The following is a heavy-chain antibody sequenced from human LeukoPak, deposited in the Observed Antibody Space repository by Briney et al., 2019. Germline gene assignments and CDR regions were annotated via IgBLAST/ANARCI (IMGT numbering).Heavy chain of an antibody. V-gene: IGHV5-51*01. CDR1: EYGFPSYW. CDR2: IYPADSDS. Sequence: GESLKISCHASEYGFPSYWISWVRQMPGKGLEWMGIIYPADSDSRYNPSFQGHVTLSADKSISPAYLQWSTLRARDNDMYFCDRSWGSGWPYFCGRGQGTLVTVSS. D-gene: IGHD6-19*01. CDR3: DRSWGSGWPYFCG. J-gene: IGHJ4*02.